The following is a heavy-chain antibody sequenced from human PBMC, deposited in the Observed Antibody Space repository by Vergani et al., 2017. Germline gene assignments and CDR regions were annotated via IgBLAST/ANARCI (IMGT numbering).Heavy chain of an antibody. D-gene: IGHD6-13*01. CDR1: GFTVSSNY. V-gene: IGHV3-7*01. CDR3: ARYGGGISTQYYFDY. Sequence: EVQLVESGGGLVQPGGSLRLSCAASGFTVSSNYMSWVRQAPGKGLEWVANIKQDGSEKYYVDSVKGRFTISRDNAKNSLYLQMNSLRAEDTAVYYCARYGGGISTQYYFDYWGQGTLVTVSS. J-gene: IGHJ4*02. CDR2: IKQDGSEK.